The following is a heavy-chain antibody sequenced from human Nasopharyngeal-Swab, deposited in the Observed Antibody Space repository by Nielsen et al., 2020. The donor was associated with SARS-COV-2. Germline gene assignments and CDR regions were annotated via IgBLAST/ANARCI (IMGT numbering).Heavy chain of an antibody. CDR2: IYYSGST. CDR3: ARSRITMVRGVTPYFDY. D-gene: IGHD3-10*01. J-gene: IGHJ4*02. CDR1: GGSISSGGYY. Sequence: SETLSLTCTVSGGSISSGGYYWSWIRQPPGKGLEWIGYIYYSGSTYYNPSLKSRVTISVDTSKNQFSLKLSSVTAADTAVYYCARSRITMVRGVTPYFDYWGQGTLVTVSS. V-gene: IGHV4-30-4*08.